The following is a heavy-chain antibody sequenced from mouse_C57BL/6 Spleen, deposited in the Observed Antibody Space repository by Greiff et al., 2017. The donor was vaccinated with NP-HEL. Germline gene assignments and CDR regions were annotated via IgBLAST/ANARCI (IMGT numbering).Heavy chain of an antibody. CDR3: ARHEDLILRSGAMDD. D-gene: IGHD1-1*01. V-gene: IGHV1-62-2*01. Sequence: QVQLQQSGAELVKPGASVTLSCKASGYTFTEYTIHWVKQRSGQGLEWIGWFYTGSGSITYNEKFKDKATLTADNSSSTVYMEISRLKSEDSAVYCWARHEDLILRSGAMDDWGQGTSVTVSS. CDR2: FYTGSGSI. CDR1: GYTFTEYT. J-gene: IGHJ4*01.